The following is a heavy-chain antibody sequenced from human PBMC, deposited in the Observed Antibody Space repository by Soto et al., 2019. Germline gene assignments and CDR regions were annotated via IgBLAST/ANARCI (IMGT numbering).Heavy chain of an antibody. J-gene: IGHJ5*02. CDR3: SREEILTAYNLIDP. CDR1: GNRVSSNCAA. D-gene: IGHD5-18*01. CDR2: TYYRSKWYN. V-gene: IGHV6-1*01. Sequence: SQTLALICAISGNRVSSNCAAWYWIRPSPSRGLEWMGRTYYRSKWYNDYALSLKGRVTINPDTSKNQFALQLSSVTPEDTAVYFCSREEILTAYNLIDPWGQGTLVTVSS.